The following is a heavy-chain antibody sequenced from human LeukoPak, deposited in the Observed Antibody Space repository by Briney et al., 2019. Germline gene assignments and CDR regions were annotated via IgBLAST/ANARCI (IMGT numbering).Heavy chain of an antibody. J-gene: IGHJ5*02. V-gene: IGHV1-18*01. D-gene: IGHD6-13*01. Sequence: ASVKVSCKASGCTFTSYGISWVRQAPGQGLEWMGWISAYNGNTNYAQKLQGRVTMTTDTSTSTAYMELRSLRSDDTAVYYCARDAIAAAASNWFDPWGQGTLVTVSS. CDR3: ARDAIAAAASNWFDP. CDR2: ISAYNGNT. CDR1: GCTFTSYG.